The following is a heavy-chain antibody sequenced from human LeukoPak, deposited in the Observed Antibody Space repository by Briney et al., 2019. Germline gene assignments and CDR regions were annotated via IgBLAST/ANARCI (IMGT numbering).Heavy chain of an antibody. CDR1: GGSVSSGSYY. CDR2: IYYSGST. CDR3: ARAPVDYYDSSGYT. D-gene: IGHD3-22*01. V-gene: IGHV4-61*01. Sequence: SETLSLTCTVSGGSVSSGSYYWSWIRQPPGKGLERIGYIYYSGSTNYNPSLKSRVTISVDTSKNQFSLKLSSVTAADTAVYYCARAPVDYYDSSGYTWGQGTLVTVSS. J-gene: IGHJ5*02.